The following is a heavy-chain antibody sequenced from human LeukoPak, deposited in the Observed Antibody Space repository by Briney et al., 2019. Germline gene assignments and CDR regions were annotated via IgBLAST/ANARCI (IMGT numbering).Heavy chain of an antibody. D-gene: IGHD6-13*01. Sequence: SETLSLTCTVSGGSISSYYWSWVRQPPGKGLEWIGFFYYSGSTNYDPSLQSRVTISLDTSKNQISLKLTSVTAADTAVYCCATSNWHYWGQGALVTVSS. CDR2: FYYSGST. V-gene: IGHV4-59*08. CDR3: ATSNWHY. J-gene: IGHJ4*02. CDR1: GGSISSYY.